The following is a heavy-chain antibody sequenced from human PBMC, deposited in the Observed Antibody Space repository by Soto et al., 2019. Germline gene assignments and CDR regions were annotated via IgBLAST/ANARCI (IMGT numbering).Heavy chain of an antibody. V-gene: IGHV3-21*03. CDR1: GFTFSSYT. D-gene: IGHD2-8*02. Sequence: GGSLRLSCASSGFTFSSYTMNWVRQAPGKGLEWVSSISGSGEYIYYADSVKGRFAISRDNAKNSLYLQINSLRAEDTSVYYCARTWSTYYFDYWGQGTLVTVSS. CDR2: ISGSGEYI. CDR3: ARTWSTYYFDY. J-gene: IGHJ4*02.